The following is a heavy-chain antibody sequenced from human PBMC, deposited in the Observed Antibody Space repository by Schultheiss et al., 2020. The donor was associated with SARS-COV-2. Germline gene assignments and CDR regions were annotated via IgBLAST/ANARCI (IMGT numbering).Heavy chain of an antibody. CDR3: ARYYASGGSDY. J-gene: IGHJ4*02. V-gene: IGHV3-30*12. CDR2: ISYDGSNK. D-gene: IGHD3-10*01. Sequence: GGSLRLSCAASGFTFSSYGMHWVRQAPGKGLEWVAVISYDGSNKYYADSVKGRFTISRDNSKNTLYLQMNSLRAEDTAVYFCARYYASGGSDYWGRGTLVTVSS. CDR1: GFTFSSYG.